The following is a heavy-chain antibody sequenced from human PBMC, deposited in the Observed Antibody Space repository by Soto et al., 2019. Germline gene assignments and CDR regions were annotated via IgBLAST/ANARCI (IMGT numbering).Heavy chain of an antibody. Sequence: QVQLVESWGGVVQPGRSLRLSCAASGFTFSSHGMHWVRQAPGKGLEWVAVISYDGRNIHYVDSVKGRFTISRDNSKKALYLQTSSLRPEDTALYYCVKARFDSSGKYGLYLDHWGQGTLVPVSA. CDR3: VKARFDSSGKYGLYLDH. J-gene: IGHJ4*02. V-gene: IGHV3-30*18. CDR2: ISYDGRNI. D-gene: IGHD6-25*01. CDR1: GFTFSSHG.